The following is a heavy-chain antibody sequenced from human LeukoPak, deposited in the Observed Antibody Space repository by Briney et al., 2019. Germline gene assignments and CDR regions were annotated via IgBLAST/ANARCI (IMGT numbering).Heavy chain of an antibody. J-gene: IGHJ4*02. CDR3: VAFDY. CDR1: GFIVSTNY. CDR2: ISGSDGST. Sequence: GGSLRLSCAASGFIVSTNYMSWVRQAPGKGLEWVSAISGSDGSTYYADSVKGRFTISRDNSKNTLYLQMNSLRAEDTAVYYCVAFDYWGQGTLVTVSS. V-gene: IGHV3-23*01.